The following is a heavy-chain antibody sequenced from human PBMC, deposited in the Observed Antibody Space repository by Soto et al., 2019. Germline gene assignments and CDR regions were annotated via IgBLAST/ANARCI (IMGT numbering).Heavy chain of an antibody. J-gene: IGHJ4*02. D-gene: IGHD3-3*02. CDR1: GYTFTSYY. CDR3: ARELREPGTIAFFFDY. Sequence: QVQLVQSGAEVKKPGASVKVSCKASGYTFTSYYMHWVRQAPGQGLEWMGIINPSGGSTSYAQKFQGRVTMTRDTSTSTVYMELSSLRSEDTAVYYCARELREPGTIAFFFDYWGQGTLVTVSS. V-gene: IGHV1-46*03. CDR2: INPSGGST.